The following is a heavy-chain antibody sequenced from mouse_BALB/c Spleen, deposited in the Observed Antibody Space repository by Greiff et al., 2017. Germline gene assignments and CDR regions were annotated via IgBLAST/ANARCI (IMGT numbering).Heavy chain of an antibody. J-gene: IGHJ3*01. Sequence: EVKLQESGPGLVKPSQSLSLTCSVTGYSITSGYYWNWIRQFPGNKLEWMGYISYDGSNNYNPSLKNRISITRDTSKNQFFLKLNSVTTEDTATYYCARESSYEGFAYWGQGTLVTVSA. CDR2: ISYDGSN. CDR3: ARESSYEGFAY. V-gene: IGHV3-6*02. CDR1: GYSITSGYY. D-gene: IGHD1-1*01.